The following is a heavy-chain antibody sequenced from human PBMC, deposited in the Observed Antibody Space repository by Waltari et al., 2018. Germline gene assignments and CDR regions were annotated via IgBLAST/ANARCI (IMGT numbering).Heavy chain of an antibody. D-gene: IGHD3-22*01. Sequence: EAQLVESGGGLVQPGGSLRFSCVASEFTFRYFWMHWVRQAPGKGLVWVYSIDNSGSKTRYADSVKGRFTIARDNAKNTLYLQMNSLRVEETAVYYCANHRPGGYGMEVWGQGTTVNVSS. CDR2: IDNSGSKT. CDR3: ANHRPGGYGMEV. CDR1: EFTFRYFW. J-gene: IGHJ6*01. V-gene: IGHV3-74*01.